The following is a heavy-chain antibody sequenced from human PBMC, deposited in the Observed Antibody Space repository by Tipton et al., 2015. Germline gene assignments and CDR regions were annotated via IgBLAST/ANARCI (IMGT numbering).Heavy chain of an antibody. CDR2: INHSGST. Sequence: TLSLTCAVYGGSFSGYYWSWIRQSPGKGLEWIGEINHSGSTNYNPSLKSRVTISVDTSKNQFSLNLSSVTAADTAVYYCARVRYDSSGYQNWYFDLWGRGTLVTVSS. CDR1: GGSFSGYY. V-gene: IGHV4-34*01. CDR3: ARVRYDSSGYQNWYFDL. D-gene: IGHD3-22*01. J-gene: IGHJ2*01.